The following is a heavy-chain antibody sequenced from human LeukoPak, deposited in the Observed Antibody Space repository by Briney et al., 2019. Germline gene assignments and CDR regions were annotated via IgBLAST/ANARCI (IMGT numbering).Heavy chain of an antibody. J-gene: IGHJ4*02. CDR1: GFTFDDYA. CDR2: ISWNSGNI. CDR3: AKDIGYGSGSYYALDY. D-gene: IGHD3-10*01. Sequence: PGGSLRLSCAASGFTFDDYAMHWVRQAPGKGLEWVSGISWNSGNIGYADSVKGRFTISRDNAKNSLYLQMNSLRAEDTALYYCAKDIGYGSGSYYALDYWGQGTLVTVSS. V-gene: IGHV3-9*01.